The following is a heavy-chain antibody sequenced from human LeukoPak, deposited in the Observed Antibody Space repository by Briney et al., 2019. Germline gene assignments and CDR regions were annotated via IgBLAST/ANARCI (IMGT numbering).Heavy chain of an antibody. CDR2: IVDGSGNT. CDR3: AARITMVRGVIDY. J-gene: IGHJ4*02. D-gene: IGHD3-10*01. Sequence: SVKVSCKASGFTFTSSAMQWVRQPRGKRLAWIGWIVDGSGNTNYAQKFQERVTITRDMSTSTAYMELSSLRSEDTAVYYCAARITMVRGVIDYWGQGTLVSVST. CDR1: GFTFTSSA. V-gene: IGHV1-58*02.